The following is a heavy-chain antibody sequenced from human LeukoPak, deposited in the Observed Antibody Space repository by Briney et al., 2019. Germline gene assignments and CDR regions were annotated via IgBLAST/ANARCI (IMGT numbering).Heavy chain of an antibody. CDR1: GYTFTGYY. Sequence: GASVKVSCKASGYTFTGYYMHWVRQAPGQGLEWMGWINPNSGGTNYAQKFQGRVTMTRDTSISTAYMELSRLRSDDTAVYYCASSQAGYSSSWYLFPGRPEGWFDPWGQGTLVTVSS. CDR3: ASSQAGYSSSWYLFPGRPEGWFDP. D-gene: IGHD6-13*01. CDR2: INPNSGGT. J-gene: IGHJ5*02. V-gene: IGHV1-2*02.